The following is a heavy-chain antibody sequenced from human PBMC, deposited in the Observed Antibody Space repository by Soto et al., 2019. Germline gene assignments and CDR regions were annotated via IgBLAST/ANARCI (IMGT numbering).Heavy chain of an antibody. CDR1: GYTFTSYG. Sequence: QVQLVQSGAEVKKPGASVKFSCKAPGYTFTSYGVSWVRQAPGQGLEWMGWISGYNGNTNYAQKLQGRVTMTTDTSTSTAYMELRSLRSDDTAVYYCARAGKYYYGSGSPYYYGMDVWGQGITVTVSS. CDR3: ARAGKYYYGSGSPYYYGMDV. D-gene: IGHD3-10*01. V-gene: IGHV1-18*04. J-gene: IGHJ6*02. CDR2: ISGYNGNT.